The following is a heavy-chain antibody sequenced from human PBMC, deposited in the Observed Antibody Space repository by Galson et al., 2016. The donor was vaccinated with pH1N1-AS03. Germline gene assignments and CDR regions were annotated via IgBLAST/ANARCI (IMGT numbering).Heavy chain of an antibody. CDR2: IKQDGSEK. CDR1: EFTFGNNW. J-gene: IGHJ3*02. V-gene: IGHV3-7*03. Sequence: SLRLSCAASEFTFGNNWMTWVRQAPGKGLEWVANIKQDGSEKYYVDSVKGRFTISRDNAKNSLYLQMNSLRAEDTAVYYCARDSGYCRSTSCRGDAFDIWGQGTMVTVSS. CDR3: ARDSGYCRSTSCRGDAFDI. D-gene: IGHD2-2*01.